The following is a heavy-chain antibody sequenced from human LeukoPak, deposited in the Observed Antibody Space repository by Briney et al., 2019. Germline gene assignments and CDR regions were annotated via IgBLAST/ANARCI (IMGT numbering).Heavy chain of an antibody. CDR1: GYTLTELS. V-gene: IGHV1-24*01. CDR3: ATVPRYFDWLLDPNPLDY. Sequence: ASVKVSCKVSGYTLTELSMHWVRQAPGKGLEWMGGFDPEDGETIYAQKFQGRVTMTEDTSTDTAYMGLSSLRSEDTAVYYCATVPRYFDWLLDPNPLDYWGQGTLVTVSS. J-gene: IGHJ4*02. CDR2: FDPEDGET. D-gene: IGHD3-9*01.